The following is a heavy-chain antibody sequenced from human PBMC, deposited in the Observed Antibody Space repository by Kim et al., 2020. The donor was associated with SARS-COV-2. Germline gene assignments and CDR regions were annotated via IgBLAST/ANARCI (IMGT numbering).Heavy chain of an antibody. Sequence: ASVKVSCKASGYNFNDHYIHWVRQAPGQGLEWMGWINPNGGETKYAEKFHERVSMTRDTSINTAYVELYRLTFDDTAVYYCARDSDPDYWGQGTLGTVSS. CDR1: GYNFNDHY. CDR3: ARDSDPDY. CDR2: INPNGGET. J-gene: IGHJ4*02. V-gene: IGHV1-2*02.